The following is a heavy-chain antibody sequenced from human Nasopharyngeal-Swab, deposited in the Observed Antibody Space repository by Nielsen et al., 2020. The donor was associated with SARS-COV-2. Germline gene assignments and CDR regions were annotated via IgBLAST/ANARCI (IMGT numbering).Heavy chain of an antibody. CDR3: ARAITYYYDGSGSPSYGLDV. V-gene: IGHV1-69*01. D-gene: IGHD3-22*01. CDR2: LIPVFGTT. J-gene: IGHJ6*02. Sequence: WVRQAPGQRLEWVGGLIPVFGTTHYSQKFQDRLRVTADASTDTAYMELSSLRSDDTAVYYCARAITYYYDGSGSPSYGLDVWGQGTTVTVSS.